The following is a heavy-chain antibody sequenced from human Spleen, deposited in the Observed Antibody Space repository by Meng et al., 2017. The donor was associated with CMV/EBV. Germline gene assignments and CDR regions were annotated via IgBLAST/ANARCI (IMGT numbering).Heavy chain of an antibody. Sequence: SETLSLTCTVSGGSISNYYWSWIRQPPGKGLECIAYIYSSGSANYNPSLESRVTMSVDTSKNQFSLKLSSVTAADTAVYYCARGDDRADFWSGGDNWFDPWGQGTLVTVSS. CDR3: ARGDDRADFWSGGDNWFDP. CDR1: GGSISNYY. J-gene: IGHJ5*02. D-gene: IGHD3-3*01. V-gene: IGHV4-59*08. CDR2: IYSSGSA.